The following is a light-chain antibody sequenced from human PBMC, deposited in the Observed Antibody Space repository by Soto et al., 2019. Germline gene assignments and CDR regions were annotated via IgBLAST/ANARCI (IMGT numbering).Light chain of an antibody. Sequence: DIQMTQSPPTLPAFVGDTVTITCRASQRVSSWLAWYQQKPWSAPNLLISDASSLASGVPSRFSGSGSGTKFTLTIRSLQPDDFATYYCQQYISFPKTFGQGTKVEMK. CDR3: QQYISFPKT. CDR1: QRVSSW. CDR2: DAS. V-gene: IGKV1-5*01. J-gene: IGKJ1*01.